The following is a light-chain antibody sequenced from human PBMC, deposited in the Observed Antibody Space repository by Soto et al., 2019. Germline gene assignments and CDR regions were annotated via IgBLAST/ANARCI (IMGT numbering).Light chain of an antibody. CDR1: SSNIGAGYD. CDR2: GNN. Sequence: QSVLTQPPSVSGAPGQRVTISCTGSSSNIGAGYDVHWYQQLPGTAPKLLIFGNNNRPSGVPDRFSGSKSGTSASLPITGLQAEDEADYYCQSYDSSLSGGVFGGGTKVTVL. J-gene: IGLJ3*02. CDR3: QSYDSSLSGGV. V-gene: IGLV1-40*01.